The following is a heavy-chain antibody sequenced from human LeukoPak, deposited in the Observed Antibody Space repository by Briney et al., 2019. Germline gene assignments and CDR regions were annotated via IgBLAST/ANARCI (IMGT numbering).Heavy chain of an antibody. Sequence: ASVKVSCKASGYTFTGYYMHWVRQAPGQGLEWMGWINPNSGGTNYAQKFQGRVTMTRDTSISTAYMELSRLRSDDTPVYYCARVANWGSSPIDYWGQGTLVTVSS. CDR3: ARVANWGSSPIDY. J-gene: IGHJ4*02. V-gene: IGHV1-2*02. D-gene: IGHD7-27*01. CDR2: INPNSGGT. CDR1: GYTFTGYY.